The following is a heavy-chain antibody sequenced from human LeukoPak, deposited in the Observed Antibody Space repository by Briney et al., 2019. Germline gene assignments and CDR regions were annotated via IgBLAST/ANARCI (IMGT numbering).Heavy chain of an antibody. CDR3: ARDRPGGYSQGAFDI. J-gene: IGHJ3*02. CDR2: IYYSGST. D-gene: IGHD3-22*01. CDR1: GGSISSSSYY. Sequence: PSETLSLTCTVSGGSISSSSYYWGWIRQPPGKGLEWIGSIYYSGSTYYNPSLKSRVTISVDTSKNQFSLKLSSVTAADTAVYCCARDRPGGYSQGAFDIWGQGTMVTVSS. V-gene: IGHV4-39*07.